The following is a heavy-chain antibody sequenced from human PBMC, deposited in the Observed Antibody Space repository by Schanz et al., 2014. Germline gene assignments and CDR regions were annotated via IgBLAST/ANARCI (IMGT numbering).Heavy chain of an antibody. J-gene: IGHJ6*02. Sequence: EVQLLEFGGGLVQPGGSLRLSCAASGFSFSDHAMDWVRQAAGKGLEWVANIKHDGSVKDYVDSVEGRFTISRDNAKRSLFLQMNSLRVEDTAVYYCLAPDYGMDVWGQGTTVTVSS. CDR1: GFSFSDHA. CDR3: LAPDYGMDV. CDR2: IKHDGSVK. V-gene: IGHV3-7*01.